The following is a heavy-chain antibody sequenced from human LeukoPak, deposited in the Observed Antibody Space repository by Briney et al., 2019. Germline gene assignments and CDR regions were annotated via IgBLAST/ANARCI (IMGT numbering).Heavy chain of an antibody. V-gene: IGHV5-51*01. D-gene: IGHD3-16*01. CDR2: IYPGDSDT. J-gene: IGHJ4*02. CDR3: ARLLDNYDY. CDR1: GYSFTSYW. Sequence: GESLKISCKGSGYSFTSYWIGWVRQMPGKGLEWMGIIYPGDSDTRYSPSFQGQVTISADNSINTAYLHWSSLKASDTAIYYCARLLDNYDYWGQGTLVTVSS.